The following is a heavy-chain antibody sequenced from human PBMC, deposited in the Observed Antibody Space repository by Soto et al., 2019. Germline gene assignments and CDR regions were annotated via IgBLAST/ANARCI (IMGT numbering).Heavy chain of an antibody. J-gene: IGHJ4*02. D-gene: IGHD4-17*01. Sequence: EVHLVESGGVVVQPGGSLRLSCAASGFTFHGYTMHWVRQRPGKGLEWVSLIRWDGSSTYYGDSVKGRFTISRDNNKDSLFLQMSSLTTEDTALYYCVKDMAYGGAVGPFDSWWQATLVNVSS. CDR1: GFTFHGYT. CDR2: IRWDGSST. V-gene: IGHV3-43*01. CDR3: VKDMAYGGAVGPFDS.